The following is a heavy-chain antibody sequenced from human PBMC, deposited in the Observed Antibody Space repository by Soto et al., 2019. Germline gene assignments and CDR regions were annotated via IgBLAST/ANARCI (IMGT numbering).Heavy chain of an antibody. V-gene: IGHV4-39*01. D-gene: IGHD2-15*01. CDR2: IYYSGST. CDR1: GGSISSSSYY. Sequence: SETLSLTCTVSGGSISSSSYYWGWIRQPPGKGLEWIGSIYYSGSTYYNPSLKSRVTISVDTSKNQFSLKLSSVTAADTAVYYCARHGGMDCSGGSCYSTGYYYYMDVWGKGTTVTVSS. J-gene: IGHJ6*03. CDR3: ARHGGMDCSGGSCYSTGYYYYMDV.